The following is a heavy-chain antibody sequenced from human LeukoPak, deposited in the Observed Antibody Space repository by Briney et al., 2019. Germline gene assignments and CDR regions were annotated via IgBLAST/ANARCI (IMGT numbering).Heavy chain of an antibody. J-gene: IGHJ4*02. V-gene: IGHV3-7*03. D-gene: IGHD2-15*01. CDR1: GFIFSGYW. CDR2: INLDGGEK. CDR3: ARELLADY. Sequence: GGSLRLSCAASGFIFSGYWMSWVRQAPGKGLEWVATINLDGGEKSYVDSVKGRFTISRDNAKNSLYLQMNSLRAEDTAVYYCARELLADYWGQGTLVTVSS.